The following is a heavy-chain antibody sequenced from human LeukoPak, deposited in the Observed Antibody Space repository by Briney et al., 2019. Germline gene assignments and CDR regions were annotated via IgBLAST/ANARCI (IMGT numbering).Heavy chain of an antibody. Sequence: PGGSLRLSCAASGFTFTNAWMSWVRQAPGRGLEWVSSLSVSGATTYYADSVKGRFTISRDNFNNTLYLQMNNLRAEDTALYYCAAGPYGGNTPFDYWGQGTLVTISS. CDR3: AAGPYGGNTPFDY. CDR1: GFTFTNAW. D-gene: IGHD4-23*01. J-gene: IGHJ4*02. V-gene: IGHV3-23*01. CDR2: LSVSGATT.